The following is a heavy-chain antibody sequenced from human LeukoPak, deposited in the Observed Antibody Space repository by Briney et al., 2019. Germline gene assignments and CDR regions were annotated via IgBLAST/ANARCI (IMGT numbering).Heavy chain of an antibody. CDR3: AKAGISTYYYDH. CDR1: GFTFNSYA. Sequence: GGSLTLSCAASGFTFNSYAMSWVHQAPGKGLEWVSGVSVSGGTTYYADSVKGRFTISGDNSKNSVYLQTNSLRAEDTAVYFCAKAGISTYYYDHWGQGTLVTVSS. J-gene: IGHJ5*02. CDR2: VSVSGGTT. V-gene: IGHV3-23*01. D-gene: IGHD3-22*01.